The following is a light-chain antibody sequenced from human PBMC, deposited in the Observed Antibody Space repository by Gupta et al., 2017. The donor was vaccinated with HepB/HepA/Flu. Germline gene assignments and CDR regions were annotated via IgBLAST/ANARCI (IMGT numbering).Light chain of an antibody. Sequence: DIVIIQSPSTLAVSPGERATINCRSSQSLLYNCNNNNCLASYQQKPGRTPKLILYWASIRLSGVPDTFSGSGSATAFTLTIISRQAPDVAVSYCQKDYDVLKMFGQGTRVEIK. J-gene: IGKJ1*01. CDR3: QKDYDVLKM. CDR1: QSLLYNCNNNNC. CDR2: WAS. V-gene: IGKV4-1*01.